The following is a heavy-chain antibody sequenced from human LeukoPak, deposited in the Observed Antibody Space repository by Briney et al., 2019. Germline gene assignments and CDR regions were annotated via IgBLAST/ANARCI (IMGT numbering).Heavy chain of an antibody. J-gene: IGHJ3*02. CDR3: AKDYGSGSGTFDAFDI. CDR1: GFTFDDYA. V-gene: IGHV3-9*03. Sequence: PGGSLRLSCAASGFTFDDYAMHWVRQAPGKGLEWVSGISWNSDSIVYADSVKGRFTISRDNAKNSLYLQMNSLRAEDMALYYCAKDYGSGSGTFDAFDIWGQGTMVTVSS. D-gene: IGHD1-26*01. CDR2: ISWNSDSI.